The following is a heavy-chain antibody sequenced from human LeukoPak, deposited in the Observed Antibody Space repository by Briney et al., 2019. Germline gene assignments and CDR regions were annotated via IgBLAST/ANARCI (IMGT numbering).Heavy chain of an antibody. V-gene: IGHV3-23*01. D-gene: IGHD7-27*01. CDR1: GFTFSSYA. CDR3: AKDAYLGSNWLDP. J-gene: IGHJ5*02. CDR2: ISGSGGFT. Sequence: PGGSLRLSCAASGFTFSSYAMSWVRQAPGKGLEWVSTISGSGGFTYYADSVKGRFTISRDNSKNTLYLQMNRLRAEDTVVYYCAKDAYLGSNWLDPWGQGTLVTVSS.